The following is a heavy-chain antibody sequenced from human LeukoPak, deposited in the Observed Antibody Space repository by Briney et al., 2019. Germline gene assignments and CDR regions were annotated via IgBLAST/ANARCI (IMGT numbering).Heavy chain of an antibody. D-gene: IGHD1-7*01. Sequence: SETLSLTCAVYGGSFSGYYWSWIRQPPGKGLEWIGYIYYSGSTNYNPSLKSRVTISVDTSKNQFSLQLSSVTAADTAVYYCARQLELPYNWFDPWGQGTLVTVSS. CDR2: IYYSGST. J-gene: IGHJ5*02. V-gene: IGHV4-59*08. CDR3: ARQLELPYNWFDP. CDR1: GGSFSGYY.